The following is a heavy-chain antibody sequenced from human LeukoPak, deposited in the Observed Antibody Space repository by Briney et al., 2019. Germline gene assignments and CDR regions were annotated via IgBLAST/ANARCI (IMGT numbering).Heavy chain of an antibody. D-gene: IGHD4-17*01. CDR3: ARETTVTRYFEY. V-gene: IGHV4-30-4*01. CDR2: IYFSGST. Sequence: SETLSLTCAVYGGSFSGYYWSWIRQPPGKGLEWIGYIYFSGSTYYNPSLKSRITISVDTSKNQFSLKLNSVTAADTAVYYCARETTVTRYFEYWGQGTLVTVSS. J-gene: IGHJ4*02. CDR1: GGSFSGYY.